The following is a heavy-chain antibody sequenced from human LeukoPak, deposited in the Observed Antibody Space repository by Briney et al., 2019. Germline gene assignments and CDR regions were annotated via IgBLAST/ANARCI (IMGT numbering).Heavy chain of an antibody. CDR3: AKYEDSSSWSFEY. V-gene: IGHV3-30*02. J-gene: IGHJ4*02. Sequence: QPGGSLRLSCAASGFTFRSYGMHWVRQAPGKGLEWVAFIRYDGSNKYYADSVKGRFTISRDNSKNTLYVQMNSLRAEDTAVYYCAKYEDSSSWSFEYWGQGTLATVSS. CDR2: IRYDGSNK. CDR1: GFTFRSYG. D-gene: IGHD2-2*01.